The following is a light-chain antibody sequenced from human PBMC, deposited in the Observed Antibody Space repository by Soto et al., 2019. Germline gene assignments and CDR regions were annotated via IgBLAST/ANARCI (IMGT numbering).Light chain of an antibody. V-gene: IGLV2-14*01. CDR1: SRDIGAYNY. J-gene: IGLJ1*01. CDR2: EVN. CDR3: ISYKTDDTFV. Sequence: QSALTQPASVSGSPGQSITISCTGTSRDIGAYNYVSWYQQHPGKAPKLIIYEVNIRPSGISNRFSGSKSGNTASLTISGLQADDEAEYFCISYKTDDTFVFGTGTKVTVL.